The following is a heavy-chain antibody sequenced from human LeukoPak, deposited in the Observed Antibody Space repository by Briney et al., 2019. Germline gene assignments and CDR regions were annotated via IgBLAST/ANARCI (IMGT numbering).Heavy chain of an antibody. D-gene: IGHD6-13*01. CDR1: GASISALY. J-gene: IGHJ4*02. V-gene: IGHV4-59*08. Sequence: PSETLSLTCAVYGASISALYWGWIRQFPGKGLEWIGYTYYSGRPTYNPSLKSRVTISLDTSKNQFSLRVNSVTAAGTAIYYCARHHGHQFSDSWYLRGSVDYWGRGILVAVSS. CDR3: ARHHGHQFSDSWYLRGSVDY. CDR2: TYYSGRP.